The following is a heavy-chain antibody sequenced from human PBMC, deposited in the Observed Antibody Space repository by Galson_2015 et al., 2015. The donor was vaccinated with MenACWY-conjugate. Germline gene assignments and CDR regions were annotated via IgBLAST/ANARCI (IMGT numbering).Heavy chain of an antibody. CDR1: GYTFTNYA. CDR3: AREIVVAPAASWGDYYYGMDV. D-gene: IGHD2-2*01. J-gene: IGHJ6*02. CDR2: TNAGNGNT. Sequence: SVMVSCKASGYTFTNYAMHWVRQAPGQRLEWMGWTNAGNGNTKYSQKFQGRVTITSDTSASTAYMELSSLRSEDTAVYYCAREIVVAPAASWGDYYYGMDVWGQGTTVTVSS. V-gene: IGHV1-3*01.